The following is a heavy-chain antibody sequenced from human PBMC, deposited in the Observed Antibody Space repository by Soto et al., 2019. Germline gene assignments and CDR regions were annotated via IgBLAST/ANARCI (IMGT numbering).Heavy chain of an antibody. CDR1: GGSISSGGYY. D-gene: IGHD3-3*01. CDR2: LYYSWSS. CDR3: ARGVTIFGVVIGECRGWFDP. V-gene: IGHV4-31*03. Sequence: PSETLSLTCTVSGGSISSGGYYWSWIRHHPGKGLEWIGYLYYSWSSYYNPSLKSRVPISVDTSKNQFALKLSSVTAADTAVYYCARGVTIFGVVIGECRGWFDPWAQGTMVTVSS. J-gene: IGHJ5*02.